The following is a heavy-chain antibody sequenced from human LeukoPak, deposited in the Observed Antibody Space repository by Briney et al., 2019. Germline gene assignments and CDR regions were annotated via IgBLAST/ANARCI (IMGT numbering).Heavy chain of an antibody. CDR1: GSSIRSSTYY. Sequence: KSSETLSLTCTVPGSSIRSSTYYWGWIRQPPGKGLEWIASIYYRGSTYSNPSLKTRVTMSLDASKNQFSLKLNSVTAADAGVYYCVRHEGSGNRQLPHHWYFDLWGRGTLVTVSS. V-gene: IGHV4-39*01. CDR3: VRHEGSGNRQLPHHWYFDL. J-gene: IGHJ2*01. CDR2: IYYRGST. D-gene: IGHD2-2*01.